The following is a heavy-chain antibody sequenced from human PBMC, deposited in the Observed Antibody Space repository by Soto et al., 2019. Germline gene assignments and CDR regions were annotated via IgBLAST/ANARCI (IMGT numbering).Heavy chain of an antibody. Sequence: EVQLLESGGGLVQPGGSLRVSCAASGFTFSSYAMSWVRQAPGKGLEWVSAISGSGGSTYYADSVKGRFTISRDNSKNTLYLQMNSLRAEDTAVYYCAKVLRFLEWLSHDAFDIWGQGTMVTVSS. J-gene: IGHJ3*02. CDR1: GFTFSSYA. CDR3: AKVLRFLEWLSHDAFDI. V-gene: IGHV3-23*01. D-gene: IGHD3-3*01. CDR2: ISGSGGST.